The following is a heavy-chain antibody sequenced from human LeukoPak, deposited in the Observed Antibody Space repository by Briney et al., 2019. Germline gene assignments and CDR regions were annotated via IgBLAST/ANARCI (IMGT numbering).Heavy chain of an antibody. V-gene: IGHV3-23*01. D-gene: IGHD4-17*01. J-gene: IGHJ4*02. CDR3: AKDLLTNDYGDYGSY. CDR2: ISGSGGST. Sequence: PGGSLRLSCAASGFTFSSYAMSWVRQAPGKGLEWVSAISGSGGSTYYADSVKGRFTISRDNSKNTLYLQMNSLRAEDTAVYYRAKDLLTNDYGDYGSYWGQGTLVTVSS. CDR1: GFTFSSYA.